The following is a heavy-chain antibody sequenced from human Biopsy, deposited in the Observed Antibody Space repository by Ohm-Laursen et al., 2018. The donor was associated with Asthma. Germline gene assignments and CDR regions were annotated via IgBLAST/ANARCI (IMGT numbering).Heavy chain of an antibody. V-gene: IGHV2-70*04. D-gene: IGHD6-13*01. CDR3: AREQQLGNFDY. J-gene: IGHJ4*02. Sequence: PTQTLTLTCTLSGLSLSKTGMRVSWIRQPPGKALEWLARIDWDDDKFYSASLKTRLTISKDTSKNQVVLTMTTMDPVDTATYYCAREQQLGNFDYWGQGTTATVSS. CDR1: GLSLSKTGMR. CDR2: IDWDDDK.